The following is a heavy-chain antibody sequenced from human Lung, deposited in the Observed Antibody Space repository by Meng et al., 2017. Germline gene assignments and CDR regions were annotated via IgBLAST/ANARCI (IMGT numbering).Heavy chain of an antibody. D-gene: IGHD6-19*01. CDR2: SSGYNGDT. CDR3: ARDHSNTSGWHAYFDY. Sequence: QVQLVQSGAEVRKPGASVKVSCKASGYTFTQHGISWVRLAPGQGLEWMGWSSGYNGDTHYAQKVQGRVTMTIDESTSTDYMELRSLRSDDTAVYYCARDHSNTSGWHAYFDYWAQGTLVTVSS. V-gene: IGHV1-18*01. CDR1: GYTFTQHG. J-gene: IGHJ4*02.